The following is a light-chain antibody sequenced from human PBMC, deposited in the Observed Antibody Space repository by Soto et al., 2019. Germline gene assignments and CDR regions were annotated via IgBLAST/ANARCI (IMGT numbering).Light chain of an antibody. Sequence: QSVLTQPASVSGSPGQSVTISCAGTSSDIGGYNFVSWYQQHPGKAAKLMIYDVNQRPSGVSHRFSGSKSYNTASLTISGLQSEDEADYYCSSYAIGNIVLFGGGTKLTVL. CDR1: SSDIGGYNF. CDR3: SSYAIGNIVL. CDR2: DVN. J-gene: IGLJ2*01. V-gene: IGLV2-14*03.